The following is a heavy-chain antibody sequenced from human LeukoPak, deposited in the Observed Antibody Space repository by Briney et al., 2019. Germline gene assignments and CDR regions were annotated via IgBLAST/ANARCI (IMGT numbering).Heavy chain of an antibody. CDR1: GGSVSDYY. CDR2: IYYTGST. CDR3: ARDNPYGSGTDY. D-gene: IGHD3-10*01. V-gene: IGHV4-59*02. J-gene: IGHJ4*02. Sequence: SETLSLTCTISGGSVSDYYWSWIRQSPGKGLEWIGYIYYTGSTTYNPSLKSRVTISVDTSKNQFSLKLSSVTAADTAVYYCARDNPYGSGTDYWGQGTLVTVSS.